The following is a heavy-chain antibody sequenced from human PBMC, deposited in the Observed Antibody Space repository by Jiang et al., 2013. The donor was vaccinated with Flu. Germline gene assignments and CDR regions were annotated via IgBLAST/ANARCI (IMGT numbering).Heavy chain of an antibody. J-gene: IGHJ4*02. CDR1: GFTFSSYS. CDR2: ISSSSSYI. CDR3: ARGSRDIVVVVAATPDY. D-gene: IGHD2-15*01. Sequence: VQLVESGGGLVKPGGSLRLSCAASGFTFSSYSMNWVRQAPGKGLEWVSSISSSSSYIYYADSVKGRFTISRDNAKNSLYLQMNSLRAEDTAVYYCARGSRDIVVVVAATPDYWGQGTL. V-gene: IGHV3-21*01.